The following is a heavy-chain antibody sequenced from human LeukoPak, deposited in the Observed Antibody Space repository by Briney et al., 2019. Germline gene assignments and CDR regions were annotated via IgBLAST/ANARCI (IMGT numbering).Heavy chain of an antibody. CDR2: ISGSGGST. CDR3: AKGSNYYDSSGYDY. D-gene: IGHD3-22*01. Sequence: GGSLRLSCAASGFTFSSYAMSWVRQAPGKGLEWVSAISGSGGSTYYADPVKGRFTISRDNSKNTLYLQMNSLRAEDTAVYYCAKGSNYYDSSGYDYWGQGTLVTVSS. CDR1: GFTFSSYA. V-gene: IGHV3-23*01. J-gene: IGHJ4*02.